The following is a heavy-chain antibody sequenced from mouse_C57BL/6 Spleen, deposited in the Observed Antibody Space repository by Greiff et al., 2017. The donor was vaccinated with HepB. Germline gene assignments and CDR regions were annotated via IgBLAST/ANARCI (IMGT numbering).Heavy chain of an antibody. CDR1: GYTFTDYN. V-gene: IGHV1-22*01. CDR3: ARSTLYYFDY. Sequence: EVKLMESGPELVKPGASVKMSCKASGYTFTDYNMHWVKQSHGKSLEWIGYINPNNGGTSYNQKFKGKATLTVNKSSSTAYMELRSLTSEDSAVYYCARSTLYYFDYWGQGTTLTVSS. J-gene: IGHJ2*01. CDR2: INPNNGGT.